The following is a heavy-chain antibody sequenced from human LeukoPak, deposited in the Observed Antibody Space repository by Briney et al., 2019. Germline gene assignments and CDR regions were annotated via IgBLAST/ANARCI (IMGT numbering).Heavy chain of an antibody. CDR2: INHSGST. J-gene: IGHJ4*02. Sequence: PSETLSLTCAVYGGSFSGYYWSWIRQPPGKGLEWIGEINHSGSTNYNPSLKSRVTISVDTSKNQFSLKLSSVTAADTAVYYCASRWYTPKDFDYWGQGTLVTVSS. V-gene: IGHV4-34*01. CDR3: ASRWYTPKDFDY. D-gene: IGHD6-13*01. CDR1: GGSFSGYY.